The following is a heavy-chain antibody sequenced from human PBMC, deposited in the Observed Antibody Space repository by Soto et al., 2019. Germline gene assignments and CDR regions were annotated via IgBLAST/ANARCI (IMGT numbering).Heavy chain of an antibody. CDR3: ARDLSPDSSGYSDWFDP. D-gene: IGHD3-22*01. CDR1: GGSISSGDYY. V-gene: IGHV4-30-4*01. CDR2: IYYSGST. Sequence: SETLSLTCTVSGGSISSGDYYWSWIRQPPGKGLEWIGYIYYSGSTYYNPSLKSRVTISVDTSKNQFSLKLSSVTAADTAVYYCARDLSPDSSGYSDWFDPWGQGTLVTVSS. J-gene: IGHJ5*02.